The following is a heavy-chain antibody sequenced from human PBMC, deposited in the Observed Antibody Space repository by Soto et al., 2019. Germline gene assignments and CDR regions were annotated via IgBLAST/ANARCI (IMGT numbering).Heavy chain of an antibody. Sequence: QVQLQQWGAGLLKPSETLSLTCAVYGGSFSGYYWSGIRQPPGKGLEWIGEINHSGSTNYNPSLKSRVTISVDTSKNQFSLKLSSVTAADTAVYYCARGRFVVAARPSGAGLSGGMDVWGQGTTVTVSS. J-gene: IGHJ6*02. D-gene: IGHD6-6*01. V-gene: IGHV4-34*01. CDR1: GGSFSGYY. CDR3: ARGRFVVAARPSGAGLSGGMDV. CDR2: INHSGST.